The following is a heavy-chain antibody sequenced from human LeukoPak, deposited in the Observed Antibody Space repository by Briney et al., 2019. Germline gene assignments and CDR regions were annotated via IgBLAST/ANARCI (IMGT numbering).Heavy chain of an antibody. J-gene: IGHJ4*02. Sequence: GGSLRLSCAASGFTFSSYAMRWVRQAPGKGLEWVSGISGSSGSTYYADSVKGRFTIARDNSKNTLYLQMNSLRAEDTAVYYCAKGNCRGTSCYSDYWGQGTLVTVSS. V-gene: IGHV3-23*01. CDR3: AKGNCRGTSCYSDY. CDR2: ISGSSGST. D-gene: IGHD2-2*02. CDR1: GFTFSSYA.